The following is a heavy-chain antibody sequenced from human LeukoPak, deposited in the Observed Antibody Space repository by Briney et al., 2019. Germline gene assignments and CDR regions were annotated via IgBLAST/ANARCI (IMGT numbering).Heavy chain of an antibody. J-gene: IGHJ3*02. Sequence: GRSLRLSCAASGFTFSNYGMHWVRQAPGKGLEWVALIWYDGSKEYYADSVKGQFTISRDNSKHMLYLQMHSLRDEDTTVYYCARGARSGVYASDFDMWGQGTIVTVSS. V-gene: IGHV3-33*01. D-gene: IGHD3-3*01. CDR1: GFTFSNYG. CDR2: IWYDGSKE. CDR3: ARGARSGVYASDFDM.